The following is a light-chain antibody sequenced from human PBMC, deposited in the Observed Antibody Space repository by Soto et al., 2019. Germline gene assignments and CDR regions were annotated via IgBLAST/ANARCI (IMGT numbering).Light chain of an antibody. Sequence: DIQLTQSPSTLPASVGDRVTITCRASQSISNWLAWYHQKPGTAPKLLIYKASTLKSGVPSRFSGSGSGTEFTLTITSLQPDDFATYYCQYYDADVWTFGQGTKVDIK. CDR2: KAS. V-gene: IGKV1-5*03. CDR3: QYYDADVWT. J-gene: IGKJ1*01. CDR1: QSISNW.